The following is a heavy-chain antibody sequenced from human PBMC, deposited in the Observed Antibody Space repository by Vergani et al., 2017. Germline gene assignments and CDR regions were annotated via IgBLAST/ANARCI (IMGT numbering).Heavy chain of an antibody. CDR2: IKQDGSEK. J-gene: IGHJ4*02. V-gene: IGHV3-7*01. CDR3: ARDGRLGMVVAATVFDY. Sequence: EVQLVESGGGLVQPGGSLRLSCAASGFTFSTYWMSWVRQAPGKGLEWVANIKQDGSEKSYVDSVKGRFTISRDNAKNSLYLQMNSLRAEDTAVYYCARDGRLGMVVAATVFDYWGQGTLVTVSS. D-gene: IGHD2-15*01. CDR1: GFTFSTYW.